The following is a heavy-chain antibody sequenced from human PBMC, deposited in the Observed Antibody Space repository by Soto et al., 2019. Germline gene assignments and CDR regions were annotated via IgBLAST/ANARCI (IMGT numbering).Heavy chain of an antibody. CDR1: GFTFSSYA. Sequence: GALRLSCAASGFTFSSYAMSWVRQAPGKGLEWVSTISGSGGSTYYADSVKGRFTISRDNSKNTVYLQMNSLRAEDTAVYYCASPYYNYGYNIDYWGQGTLVTVSS. D-gene: IGHD5-18*01. CDR3: ASPYYNYGYNIDY. J-gene: IGHJ4*02. V-gene: IGHV3-23*01. CDR2: ISGSGGST.